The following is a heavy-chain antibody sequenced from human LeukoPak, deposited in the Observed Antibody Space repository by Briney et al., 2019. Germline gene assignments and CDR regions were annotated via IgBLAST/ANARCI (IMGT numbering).Heavy chain of an antibody. D-gene: IGHD6-19*01. CDR1: GYTFTGYY. V-gene: IGHV1-2*02. J-gene: IGHJ3*02. Sequence: GASVKVSCKASGYTFTGYYMHWVRQAPGQGLEWMGWINPNIGGTNYAQKFQGRVTMTRDESISTAYMELSSLRSDDTAVYYCASCGGCQWDAFDIWGQGTMVTVSS. CDR3: ASCGGCQWDAFDI. CDR2: INPNIGGT.